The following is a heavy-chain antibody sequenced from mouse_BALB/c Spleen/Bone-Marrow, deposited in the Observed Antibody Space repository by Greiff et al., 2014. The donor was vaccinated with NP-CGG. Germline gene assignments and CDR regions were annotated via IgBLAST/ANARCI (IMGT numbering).Heavy chain of an antibody. D-gene: IGHD1-1*01. V-gene: IGHV4-1*02. Sequence: VQLQQSGGGLVQPRGSLKLSCAASGFDFSRYWMSWVRQAPGKGLEWIGEINPDSSTINYTPSLKDKFIISRDNAKNTLYLQMSKVRSEDTALYYCARLYYYGNFAYWGQGTTLTVSS. CDR1: GFDFSRYW. CDR2: INPDSSTI. CDR3: ARLYYYGNFAY. J-gene: IGHJ2*01.